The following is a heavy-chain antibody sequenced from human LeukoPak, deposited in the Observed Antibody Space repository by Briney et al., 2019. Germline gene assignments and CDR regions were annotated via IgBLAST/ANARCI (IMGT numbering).Heavy chain of an antibody. D-gene: IGHD6-19*01. CDR1: GFTFKNYA. Sequence: GGSLRLSCVASGFTFKNYAMSWVRQAPGKELDWISATGGSDGTTYYADSVKGRFTISRDNSRDTLYLQMNSLTVEDAAVYYCAKGVTGWPYYFDSWGQGTLVTVS. CDR2: TGGSDGTT. CDR3: AKGVTGWPYYFDS. J-gene: IGHJ4*02. V-gene: IGHV3-23*01.